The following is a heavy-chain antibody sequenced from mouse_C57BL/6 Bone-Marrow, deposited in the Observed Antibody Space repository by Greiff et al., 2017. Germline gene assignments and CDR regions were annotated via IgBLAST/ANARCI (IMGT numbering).Heavy chain of an antibody. V-gene: IGHV14-4*01. CDR1: GFNIKDDY. Sequence: VQLQQSGAELVRPGASVKLSCTASGFNIKDDYMHWVKQRPEQGLEWIGWLDPENGDTEYASKFQGKATITADTSSNTAYLQLSSLTSEDTAVYYCTTWVTTVPYWYFDVWGTGTTVTVSS. D-gene: IGHD1-1*01. CDR2: LDPENGDT. J-gene: IGHJ1*03. CDR3: TTWVTTVPYWYFDV.